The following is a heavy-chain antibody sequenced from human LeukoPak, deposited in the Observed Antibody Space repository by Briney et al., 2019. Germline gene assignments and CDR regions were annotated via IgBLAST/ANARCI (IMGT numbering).Heavy chain of an antibody. CDR1: GGSISSYY. V-gene: IGHV4-59*01. Sequence: SETLSLTCTVSGGSISSYYWSWIRQPPGKGLEWIGYIHNSGRTNFNPSLKSRVTMSVDTSKNQFSLKLSSVTAADTAVYYCAGRLWRRDGYNLSAFDIWGQGTMVTVSS. CDR2: IHNSGRT. CDR3: AGRLWRRDGYNLSAFDI. J-gene: IGHJ3*02. D-gene: IGHD5-24*01.